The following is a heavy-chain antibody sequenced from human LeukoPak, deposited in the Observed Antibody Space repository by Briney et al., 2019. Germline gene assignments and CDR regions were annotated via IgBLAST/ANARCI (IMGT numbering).Heavy chain of an antibody. D-gene: IGHD6-19*01. Sequence: ASVNVSCKASGYPFTSYYMHWVRQAPGQGLEWMGISNPSGGSTSYAQKFQGRVTMTRDTSTSTVYMELSSLRSEDTAVYYCAREGQWPVGNDYWGQGTLVTVSS. CDR3: AREGQWPVGNDY. CDR2: SNPSGGST. CDR1: GYPFTSYY. J-gene: IGHJ4*02. V-gene: IGHV1-46*01.